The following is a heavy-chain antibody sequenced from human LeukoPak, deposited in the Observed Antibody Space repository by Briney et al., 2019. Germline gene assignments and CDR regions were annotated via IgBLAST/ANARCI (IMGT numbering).Heavy chain of an antibody. V-gene: IGHV3-23*01. CDR1: GLTFSTYS. CDR2: IYNSGAKI. J-gene: IGHJ4*02. Sequence: GGSLRLSCAVSGLTFSTYSMTWVRQGPGKGLEWVSSIYNSGAKIFYADSVKGRFTISRDNSKNMLYLQMNSLRVEDTAVYYCAKDVAPDSGWDLDYWGQGTLVTVSS. D-gene: IGHD6-19*01. CDR3: AKDVAPDSGWDLDY.